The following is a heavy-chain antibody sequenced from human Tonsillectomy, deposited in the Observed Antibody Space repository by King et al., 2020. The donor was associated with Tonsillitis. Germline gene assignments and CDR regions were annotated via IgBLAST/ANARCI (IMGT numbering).Heavy chain of an antibody. Sequence: VQLVESGGGLVQPGVSLKLSCAASGFTFSSYEMNWVRQAPGKGLEWVSYITSSGSKIYYADSVKGRFTISRDNAKYTLSLQMNSLRAEDTAVYYCARENSSSGFYYYGMDVWGQGTTVTVSS. CDR1: GFTFSSYE. J-gene: IGHJ6*02. CDR2: ITSSGSKI. V-gene: IGHV3-48*03. CDR3: ARENSSSGFYYYGMDV. D-gene: IGHD3-22*01.